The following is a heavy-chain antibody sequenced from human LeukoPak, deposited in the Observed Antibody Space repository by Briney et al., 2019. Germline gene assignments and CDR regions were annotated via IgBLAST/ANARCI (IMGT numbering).Heavy chain of an antibody. D-gene: IGHD5-12*01. J-gene: IGHJ6*04. CDR3: ARLGGYDNYYYYGMDV. V-gene: IGHV5-51*01. CDR2: IYPSDSDT. CDR1: GYSFSSYW. Sequence: GESLKISCKGSGYSFSSYWIAWVRQMPGKGLEWMGIIYPSDSDTRYSPSFQGQVSISADKSISTAYLQWSSLKASDSAMYYCARLGGYDNYYYYGMDVWGKGTTVTVSS.